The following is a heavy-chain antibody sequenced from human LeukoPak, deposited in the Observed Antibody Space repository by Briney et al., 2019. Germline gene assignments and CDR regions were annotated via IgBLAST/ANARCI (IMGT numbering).Heavy chain of an antibody. CDR2: ISYDGSNK. V-gene: IGHV3-30-3*01. CDR3: ARPAGVLLAATNAIDI. Sequence: PGGSLRLSCAASGFTFSSYAMHWVRQAPGKGLEWVAVISYDGSNKYHADSVKGRFTISRDNSKNTLYLQMNSLRVEDTAIYYCARPAGVLLAATNAIDIWGQGTMVTVSS. CDR1: GFTFSSYA. D-gene: IGHD2-15*01. J-gene: IGHJ3*02.